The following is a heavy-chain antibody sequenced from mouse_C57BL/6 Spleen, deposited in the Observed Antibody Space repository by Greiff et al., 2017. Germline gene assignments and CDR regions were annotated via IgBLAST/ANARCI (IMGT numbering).Heavy chain of an antibody. Sequence: QVQLQQSGAELVKPGASVKMSCTASGYTFTTYPIAWMQQNHGKSLEWIGNFHPYNDDTKYNEKFKGKATLTVEKSSSTVYLALSRLTSDDSAVYYCAREDYYYGSSSFAYWGQGTLVTVSA. J-gene: IGHJ3*01. CDR3: AREDYYYGSSSFAY. CDR2: FHPYNDDT. D-gene: IGHD1-1*01. V-gene: IGHV1-47*01. CDR1: GYTFTTYP.